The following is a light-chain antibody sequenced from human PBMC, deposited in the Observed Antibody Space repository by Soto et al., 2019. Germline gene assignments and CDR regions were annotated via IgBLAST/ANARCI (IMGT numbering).Light chain of an antibody. Sequence: DIQLTQAPSFLSASVGDRVTITCRASQGISNHFAWYQQKPANAPSRLSYHASTLQSGVPSRFSGSQTGTAFTLTVVSLEPEDFATYCCQQFYSYPFSFGPGTKVD. V-gene: IGKV1-9*01. CDR1: QGISNH. CDR3: QQFYSYPFS. J-gene: IGKJ3*01. CDR2: HAS.